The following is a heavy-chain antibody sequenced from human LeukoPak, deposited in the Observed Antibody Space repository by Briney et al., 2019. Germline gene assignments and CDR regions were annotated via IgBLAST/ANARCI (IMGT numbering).Heavy chain of an antibody. V-gene: IGHV4-34*01. CDR3: ARCRVVGDYVIDS. Sequence: SETLSPTCAVYGGSSSEYYSSWIRQPPGKGLEWVGEINHSGSINYNPSLKSRVTMSVDTSKNQFSLKLTSMTAADTALYYCARCRVVGDYVIDSWGQGTLVTVSS. CDR2: INHSGSI. D-gene: IGHD4-17*01. J-gene: IGHJ4*02. CDR1: GGSSSEYY.